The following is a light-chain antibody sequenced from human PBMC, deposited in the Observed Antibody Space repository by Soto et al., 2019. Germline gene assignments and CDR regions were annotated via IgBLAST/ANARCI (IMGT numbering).Light chain of an antibody. CDR3: QSYDADILI. Sequence: NFMLTQPHSVSGSPGKTVTISCTRSSGNIVSNYVQWYQQRPGSSPTTVIFEDDDRPSGVPDRFSASLDTSTNSASLTISGLKPEDEADYYCQSYDADILIVGGVTKLTVL. V-gene: IGLV6-57*01. CDR1: SGNIVSNY. CDR2: EDD. J-gene: IGLJ2*01.